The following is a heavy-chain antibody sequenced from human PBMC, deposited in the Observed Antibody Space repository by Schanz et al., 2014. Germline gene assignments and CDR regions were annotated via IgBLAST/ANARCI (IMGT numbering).Heavy chain of an antibody. CDR2: INPSGGST. Sequence: QVQLVQSGAEAKKPGASVKVSCKASGYTFTSYYMHWVRQAPGQGLEWMVIINPSGGSTSYAQKFQGRVTMTRDTSTSTVYMELSSLRSEDTAVYYCARDGEAAAGCDYWGQGTLVTVSS. J-gene: IGHJ4*02. V-gene: IGHV1-46*03. CDR1: GYTFTSYY. CDR3: ARDGEAAAGCDY. D-gene: IGHD6-13*01.